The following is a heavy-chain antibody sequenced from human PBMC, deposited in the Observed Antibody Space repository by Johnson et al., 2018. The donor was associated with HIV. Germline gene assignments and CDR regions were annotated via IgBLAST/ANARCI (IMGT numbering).Heavy chain of an antibody. V-gene: IGHV3-30*04. D-gene: IGHD2-15*01. CDR3: AKAISGGSWAFDI. CDR1: GFTFSSYA. CDR2: ISYDGSNK. J-gene: IGHJ3*02. Sequence: QVQLVESGGGLVQPGGSLRLSCAASGFTFSSYAMHWVRQAPGKGLEWVAVISYDGSNKYYADSVKGRFTISRDNSKNTVSLQMNSLRVEDQAVYYCAKAISGGSWAFDIWGQGTMVT.